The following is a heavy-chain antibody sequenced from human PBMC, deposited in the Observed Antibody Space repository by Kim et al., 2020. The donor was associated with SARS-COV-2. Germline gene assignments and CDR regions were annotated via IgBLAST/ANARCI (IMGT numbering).Heavy chain of an antibody. D-gene: IGHD3-10*01. CDR3: AIYYYGSGSYYSLLGHY. J-gene: IGHJ4*02. Sequence: ASVKVSCKASGYTFTSYAMHWVRQAPGQRLEWMGWINAGNGNTKYSQKFQGRVTITRDTSASTAYMELSSLRSEDTAVYYCAIYYYGSGSYYSLLGHYWGQGTLVTVSS. CDR1: GYTFTSYA. CDR2: INAGNGNT. V-gene: IGHV1-3*01.